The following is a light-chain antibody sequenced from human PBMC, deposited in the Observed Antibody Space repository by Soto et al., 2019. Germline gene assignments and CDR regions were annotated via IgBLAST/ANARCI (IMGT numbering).Light chain of an antibody. J-gene: IGKJ1*01. CDR2: AAS. CDR3: QQSYSTPRT. CDR1: RDLSGW. Sequence: DIQMTQSPSSVSASVGDRVTITCRASRDLSGWLAWYQQKPGKAPKLLISAASSLQSGVPSTFSGSGSGTDFTLTISSLQPEDFATYYCQQSYSTPRTFGQGTKVDIK. V-gene: IGKV1-12*01.